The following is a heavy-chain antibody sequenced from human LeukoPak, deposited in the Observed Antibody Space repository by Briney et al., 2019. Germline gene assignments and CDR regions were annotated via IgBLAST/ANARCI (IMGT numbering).Heavy chain of an antibody. J-gene: IGHJ3*02. Sequence: ASVKVSCKASGYTFTSYGISWVRQAPGQGLEWMGIINPSGGSTSYAQKFQGRVTMTRDTSTSTVYMELSSLRSEDTAVYYCARYTVVTLHDAFDIWGQGTMVTVSS. CDR3: ARYTVVTLHDAFDI. V-gene: IGHV1-46*01. D-gene: IGHD2-21*02. CDR2: INPSGGST. CDR1: GYTFTSYG.